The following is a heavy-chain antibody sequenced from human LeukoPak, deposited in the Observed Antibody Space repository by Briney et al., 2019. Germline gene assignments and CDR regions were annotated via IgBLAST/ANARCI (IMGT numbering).Heavy chain of an antibody. CDR1: GFSFRDYD. J-gene: IGHJ4*02. D-gene: IGHD5-18*01. CDR2: IHTGGDT. Sequence: GGSLRLPCAASGFSFRDYDMHWVRQRKGQGLEWVSGIHTGGDTYYADSVKGRFAISRENVKTSLYLQMDSLRAGDTAVYYCARGYSYGIYYFDYWGQGTQVTVSS. CDR3: ARGYSYGIYYFDY. V-gene: IGHV3-13*01.